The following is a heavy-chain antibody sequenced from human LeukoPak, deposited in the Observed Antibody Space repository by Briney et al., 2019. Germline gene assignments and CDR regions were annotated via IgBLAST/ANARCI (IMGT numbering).Heavy chain of an antibody. D-gene: IGHD1-26*01. CDR2: IYPGDSDT. Sequence: GESLKISWKGSGYRFTSSWIGRVRQMPGKGLERMVIIYPGDSDTRYSPSFQGQVTISADKSISTAYLQWSSLKASDTAMYYCAIYSDTYYFDHWGQGTLVTVSS. J-gene: IGHJ4*02. V-gene: IGHV5-51*01. CDR3: AIYSDTYYFDH. CDR1: GYRFTSSW.